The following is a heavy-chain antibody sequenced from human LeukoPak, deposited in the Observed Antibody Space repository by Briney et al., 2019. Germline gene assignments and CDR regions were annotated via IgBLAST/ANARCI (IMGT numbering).Heavy chain of an antibody. Sequence: SETLSLTCTVSGGSISSYYWSWIRQPPGKGLEWIGYIYYSGSTSYNPSLKSRVTISVDTSKNQFSLKLSSVTAADTAVYYCARVDYDILTGYGSYYYMDVWGKGTTVTVSS. CDR3: ARVDYDILTGYGSYYYMDV. CDR2: IYYSGST. V-gene: IGHV4-59*12. D-gene: IGHD3-9*01. CDR1: GGSISSYY. J-gene: IGHJ6*03.